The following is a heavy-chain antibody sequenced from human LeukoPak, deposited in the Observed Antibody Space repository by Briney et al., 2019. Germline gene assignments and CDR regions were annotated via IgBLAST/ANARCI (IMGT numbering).Heavy chain of an antibody. CDR2: IYSSGST. J-gene: IGHJ4*02. D-gene: IGHD6-19*01. CDR1: GGSITSYY. V-gene: IGHV4-4*07. Sequence: LETLSLTCTVSGGSITSYYWSWIRQPAGKGLEWIGRIYSSGSTNYSPSLKSRVTISVDKSKNQFSLKLNSVTAADTALYYCARGGSSGPDYWGPGTPVTVSS. CDR3: ARGGSSGPDY.